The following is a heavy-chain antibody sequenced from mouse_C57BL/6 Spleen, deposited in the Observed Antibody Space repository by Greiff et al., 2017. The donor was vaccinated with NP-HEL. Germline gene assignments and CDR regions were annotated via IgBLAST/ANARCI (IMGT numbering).Heavy chain of an antibody. D-gene: IGHD1-1*01. CDR2: IDPSDSET. Sequence: QVQLQQPGAELVRPGSSVKLSCKASGYTFTSYWMHWVKQRPIQGLEWIGNIDPSDSETHYNQKFKDKATLTVDKSSSTAYMQLSSLSSEDSAVYYCARPYGSSFYYFDYWGQGTTLTVSS. CDR3: ARPYGSSFYYFDY. J-gene: IGHJ2*01. V-gene: IGHV1-52*01. CDR1: GYTFTSYW.